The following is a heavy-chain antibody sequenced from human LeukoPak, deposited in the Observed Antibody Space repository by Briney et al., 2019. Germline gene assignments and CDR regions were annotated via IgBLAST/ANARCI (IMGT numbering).Heavy chain of an antibody. D-gene: IGHD3-22*01. CDR2: IWYDGSNK. J-gene: IGHJ3*02. Sequence: PGGSLRLSCAASGSTFSSYGMHWVRQAPGKGLEWVAVIWYDGSNKYYADSVKGRFTISRDNSKNTLYLQMNSLRAEDTAVYYCARTTYYYDSSGYWHAFDIWGQGTMVTVSS. CDR1: GSTFSSYG. CDR3: ARTTYYYDSSGYWHAFDI. V-gene: IGHV3-33*01.